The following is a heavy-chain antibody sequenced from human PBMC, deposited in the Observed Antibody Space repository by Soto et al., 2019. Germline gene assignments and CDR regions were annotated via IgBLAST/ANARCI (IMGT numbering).Heavy chain of an antibody. Sequence: QVQLVQSAAEVKKPGASVKVSCKASGGTFSSYTISWVRQAPGQGLEWMGRIIPILGIANYAQKFQGRVTITADKSTSRAYMELSSLRSEDTGVYYCAIAPRLITFGGAGIGWGQGTLVTVSS. V-gene: IGHV1-69*02. CDR1: GGTFSSYT. CDR2: IIPILGIA. J-gene: IGHJ4*02. CDR3: AIAPRLITFGGAGIG. D-gene: IGHD3-16*01.